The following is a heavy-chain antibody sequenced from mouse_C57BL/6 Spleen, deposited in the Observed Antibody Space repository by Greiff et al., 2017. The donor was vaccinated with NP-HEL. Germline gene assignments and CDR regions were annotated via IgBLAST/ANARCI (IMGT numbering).Heavy chain of an antibody. V-gene: IGHV1-80*01. Sequence: QVQLKQSGAELVKPGASVKISCKASGYAFSSYWMNWVKQRPGKGLEWIGQIYPGDGDTNYNGKFKGKATLTADKSSSTAYMQLSSLTSEDSAVYFCARVYYGSSYYFDYWGQGTTLTVSS. CDR3: ARVYYGSSYYFDY. CDR1: GYAFSSYW. CDR2: IYPGDGDT. J-gene: IGHJ2*01. D-gene: IGHD1-1*01.